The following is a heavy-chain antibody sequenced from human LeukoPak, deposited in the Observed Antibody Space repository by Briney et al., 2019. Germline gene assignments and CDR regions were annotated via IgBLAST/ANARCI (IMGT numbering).Heavy chain of an antibody. CDR1: GYTFTSYD. J-gene: IGHJ4*02. Sequence: ASVKVSCKASGYTFTSYDINWVRQATGQGLEWMGWMNPNSGNTGYAQKFQGRVTMTRNTSISTAYMELSSLRSEGTAVYYCARKYYDFWSGYSPYDYWGQGTLVTVSS. V-gene: IGHV1-8*01. CDR2: MNPNSGNT. CDR3: ARKYYDFWSGYSPYDY. D-gene: IGHD3-3*01.